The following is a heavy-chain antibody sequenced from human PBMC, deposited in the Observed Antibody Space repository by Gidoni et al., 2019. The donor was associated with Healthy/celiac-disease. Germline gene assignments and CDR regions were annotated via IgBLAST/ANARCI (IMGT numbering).Heavy chain of an antibody. CDR3: ARGATMVRGDNWFDP. D-gene: IGHD3-10*01. V-gene: IGHV4-59*01. CDR1: GGSISSYY. CDR2: IYSSGST. J-gene: IGHJ5*02. Sequence: QVQLQESGPGLVKPSETLSLTCTVSGGSISSYYWSWIRQPPGKGLEWIGYIYSSGSTNYNPSLKSRVTISVDTSKNQFSLKLSSVTAADTAVYYCARGATMVRGDNWFDPWGQGTLVTVSS.